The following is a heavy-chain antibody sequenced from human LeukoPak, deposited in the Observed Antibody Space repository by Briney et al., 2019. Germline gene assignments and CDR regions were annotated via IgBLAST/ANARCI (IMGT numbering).Heavy chain of an antibody. Sequence: GGSLRLSCAASGLTFSSFVMSWVCQAPGEGLEWVSAISGTGGATYNADSVKGRFTISRDNSKNTLYLQMNSLRAEDTAVYYCAKYRWGSTAAGGMDVWGQGTTVTVSS. CDR2: ISGTGGAT. J-gene: IGHJ6*02. V-gene: IGHV3-23*01. D-gene: IGHD6-13*01. CDR3: AKYRWGSTAAGGMDV. CDR1: GLTFSSFV.